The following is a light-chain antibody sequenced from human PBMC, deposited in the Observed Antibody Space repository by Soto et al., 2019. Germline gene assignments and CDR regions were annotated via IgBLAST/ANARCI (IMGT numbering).Light chain of an antibody. CDR1: QSVSSY. Sequence: EIVLTQSPATLSLSPGERATLSCRASQSVSSYLAWYQQKPGQAPRLLIYDASNRATGIPARFSGSGSGIDFTLTISSLEPEDFAVYYCQQRSNWPPEATFGQGTRLEIK. J-gene: IGKJ5*01. CDR2: DAS. V-gene: IGKV3-11*01. CDR3: QQRSNWPPEAT.